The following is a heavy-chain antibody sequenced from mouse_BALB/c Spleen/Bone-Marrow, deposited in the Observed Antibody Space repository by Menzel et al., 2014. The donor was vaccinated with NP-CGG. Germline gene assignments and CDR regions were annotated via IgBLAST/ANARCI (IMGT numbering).Heavy chain of an antibody. Sequence: QVQLQQSGAELVRPGSSVKISCKASGYAFSSYWMNWVRQRPGQGLEWIGQIYPGDGDTNYNGKFKGKATLTADRSSSTAYMQLSSLTSEDSAVYCCARTPWFAYWGQGTLVTVSA. J-gene: IGHJ3*01. V-gene: IGHV1-80*01. CDR1: GYAFSSYW. CDR3: ARTPWFAY. CDR2: IYPGDGDT.